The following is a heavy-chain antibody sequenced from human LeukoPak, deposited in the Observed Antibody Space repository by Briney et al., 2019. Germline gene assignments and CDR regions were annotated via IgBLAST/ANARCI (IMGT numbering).Heavy chain of an antibody. D-gene: IGHD3-22*01. V-gene: IGHV3-11*04. J-gene: IGHJ5*02. CDR2: ISSSGSTI. CDR1: GFTFSDYY. CDR3: ARDLYAPDYYDGSGYYLT. Sequence: PGGSLRLSCAASGFTFSDYYMSWIRQAPGKGLEWVSYISSSGSTIYYADSVKGRFTISRDNAKNSLYLQMNNLRAEDTAVYYCARDLYAPDYYDGSGYYLTWGQGTLVTVSS.